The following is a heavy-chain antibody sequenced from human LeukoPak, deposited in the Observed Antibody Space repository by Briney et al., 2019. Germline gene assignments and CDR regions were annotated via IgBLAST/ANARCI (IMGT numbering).Heavy chain of an antibody. D-gene: IGHD3-10*01. V-gene: IGHV3-21*01. CDR2: ISSSSSYI. CDR1: GFSFSSYS. J-gene: IGHJ6*02. Sequence: AGGSLRLSCAASGFSFSSYSMNWVRQVPGKGLEWVSSISSSSSYIYYADSVKGRFTISRDNAKNSLYLQMNSLRAEDTAVYYCASLEQIFGDYYGMDVWGQGTTVTVSS. CDR3: ASLEQIFGDYYGMDV.